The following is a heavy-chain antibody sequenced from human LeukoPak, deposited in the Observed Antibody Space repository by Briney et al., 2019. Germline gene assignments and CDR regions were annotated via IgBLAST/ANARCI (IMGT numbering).Heavy chain of an antibody. J-gene: IGHJ4*02. Sequence: GESLKISCKGSGYSFPSYWIGWVRQMPGKGLEWMGIIYPGDPDTRYSPSFQGQVTISADKSISTAYLQWSSLKASDTAMYYCARASSTHYFDYWGQGTLVTVSS. CDR1: GYSFPSYW. CDR2: IYPGDPDT. D-gene: IGHD2-2*01. CDR3: ARASSTHYFDY. V-gene: IGHV5-51*01.